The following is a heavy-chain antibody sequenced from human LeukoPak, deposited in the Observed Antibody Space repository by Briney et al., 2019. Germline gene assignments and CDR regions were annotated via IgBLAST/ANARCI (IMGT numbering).Heavy chain of an antibody. Sequence: GGSLRLSCAASGFTFSGFWMHWVRQDPGKGLVWVSRIDFDGSSTTYADSVKGRFTVSRDNAKNTLYLQMNSLRAEDTAVYYCVRDPVLDEHNDYSPYWGQGTLVTVSS. CDR1: GFTFSGFW. J-gene: IGHJ4*02. V-gene: IGHV3-74*01. D-gene: IGHD2-15*01. CDR3: VRDPVLDEHNDYSPY. CDR2: IDFDGSST.